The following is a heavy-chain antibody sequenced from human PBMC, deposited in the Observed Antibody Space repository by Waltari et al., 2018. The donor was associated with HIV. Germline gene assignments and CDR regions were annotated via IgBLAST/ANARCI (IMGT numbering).Heavy chain of an antibody. Sequence: QAQLVESGGGVVQPGTSLRRSCAASGFPLSNFAPHWVRQATGKGLEWVAVIWYDGENKYYAYSVKGRFTISRDNSKNTLYLQMNSLRVEDTAVYYCARGGYYYDISGYYHYWGQGTLVTVSS. CDR3: ARGGYYYDISGYYHY. J-gene: IGHJ4*02. CDR1: GFPLSNFA. V-gene: IGHV3-33*01. D-gene: IGHD3-22*01. CDR2: IWYDGENK.